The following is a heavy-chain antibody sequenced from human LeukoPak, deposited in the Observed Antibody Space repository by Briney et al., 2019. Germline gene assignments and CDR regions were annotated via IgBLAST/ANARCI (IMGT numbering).Heavy chain of an antibody. V-gene: IGHV4-59*01. CDR3: ARSPYCTSTSCYGAGTINY. J-gene: IGHJ4*02. D-gene: IGHD2-2*01. CDR1: GGSISSYY. Sequence: SETLSLTCTVSGGSISSYYWSWIRQPPGEALEWIGYVYSNGYTNYNPSLRSRVTMSVDTSKNQFSLKLSSVTAADTAVYYCARSPYCTSTSCYGAGTINYRGQGSLVIVSS. CDR2: VYSNGYT.